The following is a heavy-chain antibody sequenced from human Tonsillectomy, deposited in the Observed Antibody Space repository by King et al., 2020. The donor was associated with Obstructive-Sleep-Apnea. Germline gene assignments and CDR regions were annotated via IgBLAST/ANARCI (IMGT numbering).Heavy chain of an antibody. J-gene: IGHJ4*02. Sequence: VQLVESGGGLVQPGRSLRLSCTASGFTFGDYAMSWFRQAPGKGLEWVGFIRSKAYGGTTEYAASVKGRFTISRDGSKSIAYLQMNSLKTEDTAVYYCNSPQSKYCSGCSCSGDYWGQGTLVTVSS. CDR1: GFTFGDYA. CDR3: NSPQSKYCSGCSCSGDY. D-gene: IGHD2-15*01. CDR2: IRSKAYGGTT. V-gene: IGHV3-49*01.